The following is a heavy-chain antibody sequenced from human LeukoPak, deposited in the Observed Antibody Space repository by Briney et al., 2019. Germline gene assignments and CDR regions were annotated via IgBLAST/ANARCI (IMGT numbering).Heavy chain of an antibody. J-gene: IGHJ4*02. CDR3: ARGPIVVVPAAGGYYFDY. CDR1: GGSFSGYY. Sequence: SETLSLTCAVYGGSFSGYYWSWIRQPPGKGLEWIGEINHSGSTNYNPSLKSRVNISVDTSKNKFPLQLSSVPAADKAVYYCARGPIVVVPAAGGYYFDYWGKGTLVTVSS. D-gene: IGHD2-2*01. V-gene: IGHV4-34*01. CDR2: INHSGST.